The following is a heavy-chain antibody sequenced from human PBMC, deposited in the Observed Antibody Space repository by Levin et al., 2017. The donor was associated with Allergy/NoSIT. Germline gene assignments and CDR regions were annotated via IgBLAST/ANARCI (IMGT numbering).Heavy chain of an antibody. CDR1: GFTFSNYA. V-gene: IGHV3-23*01. CDR3: AKDLSAVPAAIYYYAIDV. D-gene: IGHD2-2*01. CDR2: TSDSGGST. Sequence: PGGSLRLSCAASGFTFSNYAMNWVRQAPGKGLEWVSGTSDSGGSTYYADSVKGRFTISRDNSKNTLYLQVNSLRAEDTALYYCAKDLSAVPAAIYYYAIDVWGQGTTVTVSP. J-gene: IGHJ6*01.